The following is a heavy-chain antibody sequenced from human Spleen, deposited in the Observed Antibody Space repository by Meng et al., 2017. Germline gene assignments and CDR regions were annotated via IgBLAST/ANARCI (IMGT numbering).Heavy chain of an antibody. CDR1: GGSISSSNW. CDR3: ARETSPSDQGWFDP. Sequence: LREAGPGRVKPSGTPSLTCPVSGGSISSSNWWTWVRLPPGKGLEWIGEIYPSGSTNYNPSLKSQVTISVDKSKNQFSLKLSSVTAADTAVYYCARETSPSDQGWFDPWGQGTLVTVSS. J-gene: IGHJ5*02. V-gene: IGHV4-4*02. CDR2: IYPSGST.